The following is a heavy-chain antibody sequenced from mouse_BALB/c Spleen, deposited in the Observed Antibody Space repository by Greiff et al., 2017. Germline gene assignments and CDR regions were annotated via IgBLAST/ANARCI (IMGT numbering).Heavy chain of an antibody. CDR1: GFTFSDYG. D-gene: IGHD1-1*01. CDR2: ISNLAYSI. Sequence: EVHLVESGGGLVQPGGSRKLSCAASGFTFSDYGMAWVRQAPGKGPEWVAFISNLAYSIYYADTVTGRFTISRENAKNTLYLEMSSLRSEDTAMYYCARDPYYGSSYWYFDVWGAGTTVTVSS. V-gene: IGHV5-15*02. CDR3: ARDPYYGSSYWYFDV. J-gene: IGHJ1*01.